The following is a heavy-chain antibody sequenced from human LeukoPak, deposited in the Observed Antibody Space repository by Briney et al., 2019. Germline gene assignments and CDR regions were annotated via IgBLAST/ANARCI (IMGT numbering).Heavy chain of an antibody. CDR2: ISGSSTYL. Sequence: GGSLRLSCAASGFTFSSYSMNWVRQAPGKGLEWVSSISGSSTYLYYADSVRGRFTISRDNGKNSLYLQMNSLRAEDTAVYYCASRGILHVNGMDVWGQGTTVTVSS. V-gene: IGHV3-21*01. CDR3: ASRGILHVNGMDV. CDR1: GFTFSSYS. J-gene: IGHJ6*02. D-gene: IGHD3-10*01.